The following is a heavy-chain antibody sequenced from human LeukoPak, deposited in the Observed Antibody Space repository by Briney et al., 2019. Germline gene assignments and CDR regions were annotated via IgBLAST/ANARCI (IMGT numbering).Heavy chain of an antibody. Sequence: GGSLRLSCAASGFTFASYAMSWVRQAPGKGLEWVSAIRGSGGITYYADSVKGRFTVSRDNSKDTLYLQMSSLRAEDTAIYYCAKSPHSSTWYGDYWGQGTLVTVSS. CDR3: AKSPHSSTWYGDY. V-gene: IGHV3-23*01. D-gene: IGHD6-13*01. J-gene: IGHJ4*02. CDR1: GFTFASYA. CDR2: IRGSGGIT.